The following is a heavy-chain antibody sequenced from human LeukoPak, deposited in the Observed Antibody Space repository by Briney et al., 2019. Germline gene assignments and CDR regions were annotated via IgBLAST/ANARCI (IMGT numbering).Heavy chain of an antibody. D-gene: IGHD3-10*01. V-gene: IGHV1-46*01. CDR2: INPSGGST. CDR1: GYTFTSYY. CDR3: ARASVWFGDPYNWFDP. Sequence: GASVKVSCKASGYTFTSYYMHWVRQAPGQGLEWMGIINPSGGSTSYAQKFQGRVTMARDMSTSTVYMELSSLRSEDTAVYYCARASVWFGDPYNWFDPWGQGTLVTVSS. J-gene: IGHJ5*02.